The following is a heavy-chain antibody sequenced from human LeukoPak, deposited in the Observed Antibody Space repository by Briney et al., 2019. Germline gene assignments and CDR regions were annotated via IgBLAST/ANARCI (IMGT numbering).Heavy chain of an antibody. CDR3: ARGLRSSDY. CDR1: GASMTTYY. Sequence: SETLSLTSTVSGASMTTYYWTWIRQPPGKGLEWIGYVYYSGSTNYNPSLKSRVTISLDTSKNQFSLKLTSVTAADTAVYYCARGLRSSDYWGQGTLVTVSS. D-gene: IGHD4-17*01. J-gene: IGHJ4*02. V-gene: IGHV4-59*01. CDR2: VYYSGST.